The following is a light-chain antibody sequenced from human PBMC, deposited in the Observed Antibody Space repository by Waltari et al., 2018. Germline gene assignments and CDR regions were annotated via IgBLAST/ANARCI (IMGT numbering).Light chain of an antibody. CDR1: NPHSGNNP. CDR3: GGWDDSLNGWV. CDR2: RNT. Sequence: QSVMTQPPSASGTPGQRVTISCSARNPHSGNNPLNWDQQLPGAAPKLLIYRNTHRPSGVPDRFSVSKSGTSASLAISGLRSEDEGDYYCGGWDDSLNGWVFGGGTKLTVL. J-gene: IGLJ3*02. V-gene: IGLV1-44*01.